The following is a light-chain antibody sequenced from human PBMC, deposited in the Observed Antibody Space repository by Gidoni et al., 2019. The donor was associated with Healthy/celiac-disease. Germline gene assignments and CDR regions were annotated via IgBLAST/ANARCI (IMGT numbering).Light chain of an antibody. CDR1: SSDVGGYNY. Sequence: QSALTQPASVSGSPGQSITISCTGTSSDVGGYNYVSWYQQHPGKAPKLMIYDVSNRPSGVSNRFAGSKSGNTASLPISVLQAEAGADYNCSSYTSSSSFGGGTKLTVL. CDR3: SSYTSSSS. J-gene: IGLJ2*01. V-gene: IGLV2-14*01. CDR2: DVS.